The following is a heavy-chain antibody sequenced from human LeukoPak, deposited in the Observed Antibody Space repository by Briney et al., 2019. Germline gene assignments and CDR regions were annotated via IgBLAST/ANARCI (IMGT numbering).Heavy chain of an antibody. CDR3: ASARQLWSPFDY. CDR2: IYTSGST. V-gene: IGHV4-61*02. J-gene: IGHJ4*02. CDR1: GGSISSGDYY. Sequence: PSETLSLTCTVSGGSISSGDYYWSWIRQPPGKGLEWIGRIYTSGSTNYNPSLKSRVTMSVDTSKNQFSLKLSSVTAADTAVYYCASARQLWSPFDYWGQGTLVTVSS. D-gene: IGHD5-18*01.